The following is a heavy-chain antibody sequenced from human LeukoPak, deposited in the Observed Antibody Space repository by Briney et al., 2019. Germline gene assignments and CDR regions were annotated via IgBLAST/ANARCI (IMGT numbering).Heavy chain of an antibody. Sequence: GEALKISCEGSCFSFTSYWIGWGRPMPRKGLEGRVIIYPGDSYTTYSPSFQRQITISADKSTSTAYPQRSRLKAADTAMYYCARQVGDYVGKGYFDFWGQGTLVTVSS. D-gene: IGHD4-17*01. CDR3: ARQVGDYVGKGYFDF. CDR2: IYPGDSYT. CDR1: CFSFTSYW. J-gene: IGHJ4*02. V-gene: IGHV5-51*01.